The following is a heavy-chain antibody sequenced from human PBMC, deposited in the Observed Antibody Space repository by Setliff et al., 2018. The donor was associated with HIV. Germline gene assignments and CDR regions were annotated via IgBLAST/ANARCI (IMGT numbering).Heavy chain of an antibody. V-gene: IGHV3-7*01. Sequence: GGSLRLSCAASGFTFGSSWMCWVRQTPGKGLEWVAHIKQDGSEKYYVESVKGRFNISRDNAKNSLYLQMNSLRAEDTAVYYCARELNTMVRGVIMPHIDYWGQGTLVTVSS. CDR1: GFTFGSSW. J-gene: IGHJ4*02. CDR2: IKQDGSEK. D-gene: IGHD3-10*01. CDR3: ARELNTMVRGVIMPHIDY.